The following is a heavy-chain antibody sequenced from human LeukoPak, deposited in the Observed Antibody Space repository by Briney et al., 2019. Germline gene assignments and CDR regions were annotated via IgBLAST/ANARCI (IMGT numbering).Heavy chain of an antibody. J-gene: IGHJ4*02. CDR3: ARREGSSGRGFDY. CDR1: GGSMRSYF. CDR2: MYYSGKT. V-gene: IGHV4-59*08. D-gene: IGHD6-19*01. Sequence: PSETLSLTCTVSGGSMRSYFWSWIRQPPGKGLECSAYMYYSGKTDYNPSLQSRVTISVDTSKNQFSLNLKSVTASDTAVYYCARREGSSGRGFDYWGQGTLVSVSS.